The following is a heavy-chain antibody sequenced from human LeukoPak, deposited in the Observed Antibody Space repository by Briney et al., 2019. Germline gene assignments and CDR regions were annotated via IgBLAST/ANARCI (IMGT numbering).Heavy chain of an antibody. J-gene: IGHJ4*02. CDR3: ASARHGDYVWDY. CDR1: GYSFTYW. Sequence: GESLKISCKRSGYSFTYWIGWVRQMPGKGLEWMGTIYSGDSHTKYSPSFQGRVTISADKSISTAYLQWSSLEASDTAMYYCASARHGDYVWDYWGQGTLVTVSS. V-gene: IGHV5-51*01. CDR2: IYSGDSHT. D-gene: IGHD4-17*01.